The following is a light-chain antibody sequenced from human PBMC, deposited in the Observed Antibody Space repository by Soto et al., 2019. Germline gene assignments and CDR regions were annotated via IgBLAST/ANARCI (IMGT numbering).Light chain of an antibody. V-gene: IGLV1-40*01. CDR3: ASYNSSLSGVV. CDR1: STNIGADYD. Sequence: QSVLTQPPSVSGAPGQRLTISCTGSSTNIGADYDVHWYQQLPGTAPKLLIYGNSNRPSGVSDRFSGSKSGTSAALAITGLQAEDEADYYCASYNSSLSGVVFGGGTKLTVL. CDR2: GNS. J-gene: IGLJ2*01.